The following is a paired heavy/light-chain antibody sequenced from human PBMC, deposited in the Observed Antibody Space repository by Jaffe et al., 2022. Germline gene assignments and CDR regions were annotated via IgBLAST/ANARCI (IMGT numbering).Light chain of an antibody. Sequence: QSALTQPPSASGSPGQSVTLSCTGTSSDVGGYNSVSWYQQNPGKAPKLIIYEVTKRPSGVPDRFSGSKSGNTASLTVSGLQAEDEADYYCSSFAGSNNYVVFGGGTKLTVL. CDR2: EVT. CDR1: SSDVGGYNS. CDR3: SSFAGSNNYVV. J-gene: IGLJ2*01. V-gene: IGLV2-8*01.
Heavy chain of an antibody. V-gene: IGHV5-51*01. CDR3: VRHEAGKSGWPFDN. D-gene: IGHD6-19*01. CDR1: GYSFTTCW. J-gene: IGHJ4*02. Sequence: EVQLVQSGAEVKKPGESLKISCKGSGYSFTTCWIGWVRQMPGKGLEWMGIIYPGDSATSYSPSFRGQVTISADKSINTAYLQWSSLKASDTAMYYCVRHEAGKSGWPFDNWGQGTLVTVSS. CDR2: IYPGDSAT.